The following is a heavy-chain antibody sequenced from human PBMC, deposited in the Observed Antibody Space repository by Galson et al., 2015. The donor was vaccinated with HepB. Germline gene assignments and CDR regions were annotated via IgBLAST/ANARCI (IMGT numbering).Heavy chain of an antibody. CDR1: GFTFSSYA. V-gene: IGHV3-23*01. J-gene: IGHJ4*02. Sequence: SLRLSCAASGFTFSSYAMSWVRQAPGKGLEWVSAISGSGGSTYYADSVKGRFTISRDNSKNTLYLQMNSLRAEDTAVYYCAKDRGVRGVIITLGYWGQGTLVTVSS. CDR2: ISGSGGST. D-gene: IGHD3-10*01. CDR3: AKDRGVRGVIITLGY.